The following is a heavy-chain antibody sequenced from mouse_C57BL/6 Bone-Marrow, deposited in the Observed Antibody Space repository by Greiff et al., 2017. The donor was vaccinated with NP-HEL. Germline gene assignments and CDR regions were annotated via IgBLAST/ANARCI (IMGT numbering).Heavy chain of an antibody. CDR3: ASSYYGSSYWYFDV. D-gene: IGHD1-1*01. CDR2: IYPRSGNT. Sequence: VKLVESGAELARPGASVKLSCKASGYTFTSYGISWVKQRTGQGLEWIGEIYPRSGNTYYNEKFKGKATLTADKSSSTAYMELRSLTSEDSAVYFCASSYYGSSYWYFDVWGTGTTVTVSS. J-gene: IGHJ1*03. V-gene: IGHV1-81*01. CDR1: GYTFTSYG.